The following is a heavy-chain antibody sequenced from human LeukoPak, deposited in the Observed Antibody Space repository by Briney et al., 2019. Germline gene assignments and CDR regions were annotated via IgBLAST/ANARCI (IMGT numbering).Heavy chain of an antibody. CDR1: GFTFSSYA. Sequence: PGGSLRLSCAASGFTFSSYAMSWVRQAPGKGLEWVSTITASGGTYYADSLKGRFTISRDTSKNTLYLQINSLRAEDTAVYYCAKRGRYYFDQWGQGNVVTVSS. CDR3: AKRGRYYFDQ. J-gene: IGHJ4*02. CDR2: ITASGGT. V-gene: IGHV3-23*01.